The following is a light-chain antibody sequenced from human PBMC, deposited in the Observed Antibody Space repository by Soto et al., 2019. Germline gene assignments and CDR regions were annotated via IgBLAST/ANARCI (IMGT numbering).Light chain of an antibody. CDR1: QSVSNSY. J-gene: IGKJ1*01. V-gene: IGKV3-20*01. Sequence: EIVLTQSPGTLSLSPGERATLSCRASQSVSNSYLAWYQQKPGQAPRLLIYGASSSATGIPDRFSGSGSGTDFTLTISRLEPEDFAVYYCQQYGRGFGQGTKVEIK. CDR2: GAS. CDR3: QQYGRG.